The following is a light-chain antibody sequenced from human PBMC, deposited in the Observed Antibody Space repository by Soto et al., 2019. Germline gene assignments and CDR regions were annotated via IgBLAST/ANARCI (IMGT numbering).Light chain of an antibody. CDR2: GAS. CDR1: QSVSSN. V-gene: IGKV3-15*01. Sequence: EIVMTQSPATLSVFPGERVTLSCRASQSVSSNLAWYQQKPGQAPRSLMYGASTRATGIPARFSGSGSGTEFTLTISSLQSEDFAVYYCQQYDNWPLTFGGGTKVDIK. J-gene: IGKJ4*01. CDR3: QQYDNWPLT.